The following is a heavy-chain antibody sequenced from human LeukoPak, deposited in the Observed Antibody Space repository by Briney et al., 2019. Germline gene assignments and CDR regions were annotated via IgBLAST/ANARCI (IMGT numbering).Heavy chain of an antibody. J-gene: IGHJ4*02. V-gene: IGHV3-23*01. CDR3: AKLWGSSWYYFDY. Sequence: GGSLRLSCAASGFTFSSYAMSWVRQAPGKGLGWVSAISGSGGSTYYADPVKGRFTISRDNSKNTLYLQMNSLRAEDTAVYYCAKLWGSSWYYFDYWGQGTLVTVSS. CDR1: GFTFSSYA. D-gene: IGHD6-13*01. CDR2: ISGSGGST.